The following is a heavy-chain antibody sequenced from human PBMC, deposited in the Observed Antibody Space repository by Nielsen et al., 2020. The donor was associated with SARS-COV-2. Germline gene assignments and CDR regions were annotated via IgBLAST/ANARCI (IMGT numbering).Heavy chain of an antibody. Sequence: GESLKISCAASGFPFADSWMHWVRQAPWQGLEWISRINREGYTRDYADSVKGRFTISRDNAANTLSLQMRSLRAEDTAVYFCIRAGTYNYGLAYWGQGVLVKVSS. CDR2: INREGYTR. V-gene: IGHV3-74*01. CDR1: GFPFADSW. D-gene: IGHD5-18*01. J-gene: IGHJ4*02. CDR3: IRAGTYNYGLAY.